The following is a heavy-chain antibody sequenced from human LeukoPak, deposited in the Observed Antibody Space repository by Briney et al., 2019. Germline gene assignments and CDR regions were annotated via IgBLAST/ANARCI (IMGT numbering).Heavy chain of an antibody. CDR3: AKDSLVQYYYDSSGYLDY. D-gene: IGHD3-22*01. CDR1: GFIFSNYA. J-gene: IGHJ4*02. CDR2: ISDDGGTT. Sequence: GGSLRLSCAASGFIFSNYAMGWVRQAPGKGLEWVSAISDDGGTTHYADSVKGRFTISRGNSKNTLYLQMNSVRAEDTAVYYCAKDSLVQYYYDSSGYLDYWGQGTLVTVSS. V-gene: IGHV3-23*01.